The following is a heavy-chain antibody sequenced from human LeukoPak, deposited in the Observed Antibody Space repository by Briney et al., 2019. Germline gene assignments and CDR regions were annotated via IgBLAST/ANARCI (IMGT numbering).Heavy chain of an antibody. D-gene: IGHD5-12*01. Sequence: SETLSLTCTVSGGSISSYYWSWIRQPPGKGLEWIGEINHSGSTNYNPSLKSRVTISVDTSKNQFSLKLSSVTAADTAVYYCARTRVATISPFDYWGQGTLVTVSS. J-gene: IGHJ4*02. V-gene: IGHV4-34*01. CDR1: GGSISSYY. CDR3: ARTRVATISPFDY. CDR2: INHSGST.